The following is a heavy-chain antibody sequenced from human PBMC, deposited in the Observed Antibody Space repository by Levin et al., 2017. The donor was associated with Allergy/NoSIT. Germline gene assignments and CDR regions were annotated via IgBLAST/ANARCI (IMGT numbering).Heavy chain of an antibody. CDR3: AKDKYGGSYYQFDY. Sequence: SLKISCAASGFTFGDFAMHWVRQAPGKGLEWVSSITWNSDTIDYADSVKGRFTISRDNAKNSLFLHMNSLRTEDTALYYCAKDKYGGSYYQFDYWGQGTLVTVSS. D-gene: IGHD1-26*01. V-gene: IGHV3-9*01. J-gene: IGHJ4*02. CDR1: GFTFGDFA. CDR2: ITWNSDTI.